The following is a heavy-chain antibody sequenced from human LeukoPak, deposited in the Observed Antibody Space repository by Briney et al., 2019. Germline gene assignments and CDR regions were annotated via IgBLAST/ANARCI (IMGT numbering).Heavy chain of an antibody. CDR1: GYTLTELS. Sequence: ASVKASCKVSGYTLTELSMHWVRQAPGKGLEWMGGFDPEDGETIYAQKFQGRVTMTEDTSTDTAYMELSSLRSEDTAVYYCARITMVRGVTRYFDYWGQGTLVTVSS. V-gene: IGHV1-24*01. CDR3: ARITMVRGVTRYFDY. D-gene: IGHD3-10*01. J-gene: IGHJ4*02. CDR2: FDPEDGET.